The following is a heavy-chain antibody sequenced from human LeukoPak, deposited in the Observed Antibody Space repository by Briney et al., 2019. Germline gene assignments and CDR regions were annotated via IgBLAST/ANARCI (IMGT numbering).Heavy chain of an antibody. D-gene: IGHD6-19*01. CDR1: GFTFSSYA. CDR3: AIAVADSFDY. J-gene: IGHJ4*02. V-gene: IGHV3-30*04. CDR2: ISYDGSNK. Sequence: GGSLRLSCAASGFTFSSYAMHWVRQAPGKGLEWVAVISYDGSNKYYADSVKGRFTISRDNAKNSLYLQMNSLRAGDTAVYYCAIAVADSFDYWGQGTLVTVSS.